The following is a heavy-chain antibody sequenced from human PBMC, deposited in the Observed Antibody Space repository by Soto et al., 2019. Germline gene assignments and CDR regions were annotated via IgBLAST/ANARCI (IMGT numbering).Heavy chain of an antibody. V-gene: IGHV4-4*02. CDR1: GGSITNSNW. J-gene: IGHJ2*01. CDR2: IYYTGTT. CDR3: TRAYFDFSSGYSPYWYFDL. Sequence: SETLSLTCTVSGGSITNSNWWSWVRLPPAKGLEWIGDIYYTGTTDYNPSLNSRVTMSADTSKNQFSLKLTSVTAADTAFYYCTRAYFDFSSGYSPYWYFDLWGRGTLVTVSS. D-gene: IGHD3-3*01.